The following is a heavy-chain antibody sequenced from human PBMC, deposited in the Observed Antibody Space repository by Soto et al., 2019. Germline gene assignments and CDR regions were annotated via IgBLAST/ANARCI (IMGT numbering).Heavy chain of an antibody. CDR3: AKWAPYYDFWSGYSDY. CDR1: GFTFSSYG. D-gene: IGHD3-3*01. CDR2: ISYDGSNK. J-gene: IGHJ4*02. Sequence: GGSLRLSCAAPGFTFSSYGMHWVRQDPGKGLEWVAVISYDGSNKYYADSVKGRFTISRDNSKNTLYLQMNSLRAEDTAVYYCAKWAPYYDFWSGYSDYWGQGTLVTVSS. V-gene: IGHV3-30*18.